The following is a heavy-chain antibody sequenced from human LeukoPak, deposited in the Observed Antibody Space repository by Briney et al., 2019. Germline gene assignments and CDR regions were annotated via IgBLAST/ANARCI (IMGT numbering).Heavy chain of an antibody. CDR1: GFTFSSYW. D-gene: IGHD1-26*01. J-gene: IGHJ6*03. Sequence: GGSLRLSCAASGFTFSSYWMSWVRPATGKGLEWVAHIKQDGSEKYYVDSVKGRFTISRDNSKNTLHLQINSLRAEDTAVYYCAKNRGAGSHYYYHMNVWGKGTTVTVSS. CDR3: AKNRGAGSHYYYHMNV. V-gene: IGHV3-7*01. CDR2: IKQDGSEK.